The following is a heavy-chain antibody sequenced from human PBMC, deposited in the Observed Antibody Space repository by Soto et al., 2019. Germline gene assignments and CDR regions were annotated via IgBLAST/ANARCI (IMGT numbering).Heavy chain of an antibody. Sequence: ASMKVSCKASGYTFTSYDINSARQATGQGLEWMGWMNPNSGNTGYAQKFQGRVTMTEDTSTDTAYMELSSLRSEDTAVYYCATVSPSTVTTMWFDAWGQGTLVTVSS. CDR1: GYTFTSYD. CDR3: ATVSPSTVTTMWFDA. CDR2: MNPNSGNT. D-gene: IGHD4-17*01. V-gene: IGHV1-8*01. J-gene: IGHJ5*02.